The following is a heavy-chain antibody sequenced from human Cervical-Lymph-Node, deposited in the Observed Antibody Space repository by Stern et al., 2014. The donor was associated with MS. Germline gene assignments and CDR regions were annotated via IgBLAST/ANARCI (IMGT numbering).Heavy chain of an antibody. CDR1: GFSLSTSGVG. Sequence: QVTLKESGPTLVKPTQTLTLTCTFSGFSLSTSGVGVGWIRQPPGKALVWLATIYRGDDKRYSPSLKSRLTITKDTSKNQVVLTMTNMDPVDTATYYCAVRLTLYSSSWYSMHYFDYWGQGTLVTVSS. V-gene: IGHV2-5*02. CDR3: AVRLTLYSSSWYSMHYFDY. CDR2: IYRGDDK. D-gene: IGHD6-13*01. J-gene: IGHJ4*02.